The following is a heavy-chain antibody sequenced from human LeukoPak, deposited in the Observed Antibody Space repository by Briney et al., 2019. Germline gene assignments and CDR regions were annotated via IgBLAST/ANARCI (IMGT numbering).Heavy chain of an antibody. V-gene: IGHV3-15*01. D-gene: IGHD3-9*01. J-gene: IGHJ4*02. CDR3: ATGGGSELRPFDPTY. CDR2: IIGKIDGGTT. CDR1: GFTVNNAR. Sequence: PGESLRLSCAASGFTVNNARMSWVRQAPGRGLEWVGRIIGKIDGGTTDYAAPVKGRFTISRDDSKNTLYLQMNSLKSEDTAVYYCATGGGSELRPFDPTYWRQGTLVTVSS.